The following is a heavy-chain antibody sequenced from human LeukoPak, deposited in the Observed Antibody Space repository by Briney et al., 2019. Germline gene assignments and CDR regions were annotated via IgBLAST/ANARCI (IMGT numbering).Heavy chain of an antibody. CDR3: ARGCGGGRCYSVDAFDI. J-gene: IGHJ3*02. CDR2: ISAYNGNT. D-gene: IGHD2-15*01. Sequence: GASVKVSCKASGYTFTNYGISWVRQAPGQGLEWMGWISAYNGNTNYAQKLQVRISMTTDTSTSTAYMELRSLRSDDTAVYYCARGCGGGRCYSVDAFDIWGQGTVVTVSS. V-gene: IGHV1-18*01. CDR1: GYTFTNYG.